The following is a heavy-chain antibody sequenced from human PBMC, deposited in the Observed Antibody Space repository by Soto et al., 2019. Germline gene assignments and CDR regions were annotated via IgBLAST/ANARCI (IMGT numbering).Heavy chain of an antibody. CDR3: ARGYSSRWYGSNYFGMDV. D-gene: IGHD6-13*01. J-gene: IGHJ6*02. CDR1: GYTFTSYD. CDR2: MNPNSGDT. V-gene: IGHV1-8*01. Sequence: QVQLVQSGAEVQNPGASVTVYCKASGYTFTSYDINWVRQAPGQGLEWMGWMNPNSGDTEYAQKFQGRVTMTRETSISTAYMDLSSLRYDDTAVYYCARGYSSRWYGSNYFGMDVWGQGTTVTVSS.